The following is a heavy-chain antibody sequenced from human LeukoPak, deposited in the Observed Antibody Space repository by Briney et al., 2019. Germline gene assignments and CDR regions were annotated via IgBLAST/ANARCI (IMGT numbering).Heavy chain of an antibody. Sequence: ASVKVSCKASGYTFTGYYMHWVRQAHGQGLEWMGEIIPIFGTANYAQKFQGRVTITADKSTSTAYMELSSLRSEDTAVYYCARRFPTVSSGGSLGWFDPWGQGTLVTVSS. CDR1: GYTFTGYY. V-gene: IGHV1-69*06. CDR3: ARRFPTVSSGGSLGWFDP. J-gene: IGHJ5*02. CDR2: IIPIFGTA. D-gene: IGHD3-16*01.